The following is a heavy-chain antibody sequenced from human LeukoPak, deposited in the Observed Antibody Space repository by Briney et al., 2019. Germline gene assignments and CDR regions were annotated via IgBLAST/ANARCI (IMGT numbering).Heavy chain of an antibody. CDR1: GYTFTGYD. CDR3: ARGSGDAAAGPYYYGMSV. V-gene: IGHV1-2*04. Sequence: ASVKVSCPAAGYTFTGYDIHWWRQAPGQGVGGLGGINSYSGGTVYAKKLQGWGTVTRDTSTSTAYRELCRRTSDDTAVYYCARGSGDAAAGPYYYGMSVWGKGTTVTVSS. D-gene: IGHD6-13*01. CDR2: INSYSGGT. J-gene: IGHJ6*04.